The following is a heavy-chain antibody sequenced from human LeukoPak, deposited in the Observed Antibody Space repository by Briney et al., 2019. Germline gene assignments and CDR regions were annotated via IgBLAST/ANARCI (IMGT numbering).Heavy chain of an antibody. V-gene: IGHV3-48*01. CDR3: AKVAFLGPHDAFDI. CDR1: GFTFSSYS. CDR2: ISSSSSTI. Sequence: GGSLRLSCAASGFTFSSYSMNWVRQAPGKGLEWVSYISSSSSTIYYADSVKGRFTISRDNSKNTLYLQMNSLRAEDTAVYYCAKVAFLGPHDAFDIWGQGTMVTVSS. J-gene: IGHJ3*02.